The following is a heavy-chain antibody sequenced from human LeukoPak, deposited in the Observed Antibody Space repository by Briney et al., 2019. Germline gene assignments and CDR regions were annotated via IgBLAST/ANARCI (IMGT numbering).Heavy chain of an antibody. D-gene: IGHD5-12*01. J-gene: IGHJ6*03. CDR1: GYTFTGYG. V-gene: IGHV1-18*01. Sequence: ASVKVSCKASGYTFTGYGTSWGRHGPGRGHEWMGWISAYNGNTNYAQKPRGRVTMTTGSSTSTAYMELRSLRSDDTAVCYCAVFGVATIGNYYMDVWGKGTTVTVSS. CDR3: AVFGVATIGNYYMDV. CDR2: ISAYNGNT.